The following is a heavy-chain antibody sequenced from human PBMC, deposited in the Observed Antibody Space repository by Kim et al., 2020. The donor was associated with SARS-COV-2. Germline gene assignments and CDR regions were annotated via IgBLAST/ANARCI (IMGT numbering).Heavy chain of an antibody. Sequence: GGSLRLSCAASGFTFSSYAMSWVRQAPGKGLEWVSAISGSGGSTYYADSVKGRFTISRDNSKNTLYLQMNSLRAEDTAVYYCAKTGPKKTLLYRWYSFDYWGQGTLVTVSS. D-gene: IGHD2-8*02. J-gene: IGHJ4*02. CDR2: ISGSGGST. CDR1: GFTFSSYA. V-gene: IGHV3-23*01. CDR3: AKTGPKKTLLYRWYSFDY.